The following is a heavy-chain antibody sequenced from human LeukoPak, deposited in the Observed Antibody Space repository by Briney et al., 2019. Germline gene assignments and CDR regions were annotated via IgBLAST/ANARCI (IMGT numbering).Heavy chain of an antibody. Sequence: SETLSLTCTVSGGSISSYYWSWIRQPPGKGLEWIGEINRSGSTNYNPSLKSRVTISVDTSKNQFSLKLSSVIAADTAVYYCARAISSAAGYYFDYWGQGTLVTVSA. J-gene: IGHJ4*02. D-gene: IGHD6-13*01. V-gene: IGHV4-34*01. CDR2: INRSGST. CDR3: ARAISSAAGYYFDY. CDR1: GGSISSYY.